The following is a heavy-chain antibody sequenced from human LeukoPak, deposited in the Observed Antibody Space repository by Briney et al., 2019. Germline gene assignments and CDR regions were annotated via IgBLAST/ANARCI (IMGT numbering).Heavy chain of an antibody. CDR2: INHSGGT. V-gene: IGHV4-34*01. Sequence: PSETLSLTCAVYGGSFSGYYWSWIRQPPGKGLEWIGEINHSGGTNYNPSLKSRVTISVDTSKNQFSLKLSSVTAADTAVYYCAPRGDYYDSSGYPGYWGQGTLVTVSS. D-gene: IGHD3-22*01. J-gene: IGHJ4*02. CDR3: APRGDYYDSSGYPGY. CDR1: GGSFSGYY.